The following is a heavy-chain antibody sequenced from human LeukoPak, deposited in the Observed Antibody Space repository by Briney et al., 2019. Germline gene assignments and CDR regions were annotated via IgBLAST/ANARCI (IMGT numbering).Heavy chain of an antibody. CDR1: GGSISSYY. CDR2: IYYSGST. J-gene: IGHJ6*03. V-gene: IGHV4-59*01. CDR3: ARDERSRYYYMDV. Sequence: SETLSLTCTVSGGSISSYYWSWIRQPPGKGLEWIGYIYYSGSTKYNPSLKSRVTISVDTSKNQYSLKLSSVAAADTAVYYCARDERSRYYYMDVWGKGTTVTVSS.